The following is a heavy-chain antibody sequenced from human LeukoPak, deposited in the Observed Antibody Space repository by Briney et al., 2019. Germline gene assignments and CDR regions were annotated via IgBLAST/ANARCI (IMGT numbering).Heavy chain of an antibody. CDR2: IFYSGTT. Sequence: SETLSLTCTVSNDSISPLYWGWIRQPPAKGLEFIGYIFYSGTTNFNPSLKSRVTLSVDTSKTQFSLRLNSVTAADTAVHYCASGGSAAKYYFDSWGQGTLVTVSS. V-gene: IGHV4-59*11. CDR3: ASGGSAAKYYFDS. D-gene: IGHD6-13*01. CDR1: NDSISPLY. J-gene: IGHJ4*02.